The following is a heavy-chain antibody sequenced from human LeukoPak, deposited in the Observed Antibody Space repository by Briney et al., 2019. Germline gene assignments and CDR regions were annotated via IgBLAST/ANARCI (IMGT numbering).Heavy chain of an antibody. CDR1: GFTFSSYD. Sequence: GGSLRLSCAASGFTFSSYDMHWVRQAPGKGLEWVAVIWFDGSNKYYADSVKGRFTISRDNSKNTLYLQMNSLRAEDTAAYYCARPSGSYWYFDLWGRGTLVTVSS. CDR2: IWFDGSNK. J-gene: IGHJ2*01. D-gene: IGHD1-26*01. V-gene: IGHV3-33*01. CDR3: ARPSGSYWYFDL.